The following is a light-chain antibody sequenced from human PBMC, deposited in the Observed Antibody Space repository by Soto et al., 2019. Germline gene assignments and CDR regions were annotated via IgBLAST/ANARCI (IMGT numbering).Light chain of an antibody. CDR2: GAS. CDR3: QQYNNWPLWT. J-gene: IGKJ1*01. CDR1: QGVSSN. V-gene: IGKV3-15*01. Sequence: EIVITQSPSTLSVSQGERATLSCRASQGVSSNLAWYQQKPGQAPRLLIYGASTRATGIPARFSGSGSGTEFTLTISSLQSEDFAVYYCQQYNNWPLWTFGQGTKVDIK.